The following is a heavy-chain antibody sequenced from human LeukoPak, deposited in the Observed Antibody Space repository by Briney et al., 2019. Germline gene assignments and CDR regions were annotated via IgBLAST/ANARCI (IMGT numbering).Heavy chain of an antibody. Sequence: ASVKVSCKASGYTFTTYDMHWVRQASGQGLEWMGWVSPNSGKTAYAQKFQDRVTMTRDTSISTGYMELSSLRSEDTAVYYCVRGYFNWNYAGVGEYYYMDAWGKGTTVTVSS. CDR1: GYTFTTYD. J-gene: IGHJ6*03. CDR3: VRGYFNWNYAGVGEYYYMDA. V-gene: IGHV1-8*02. D-gene: IGHD1-7*01. CDR2: VSPNSGKT.